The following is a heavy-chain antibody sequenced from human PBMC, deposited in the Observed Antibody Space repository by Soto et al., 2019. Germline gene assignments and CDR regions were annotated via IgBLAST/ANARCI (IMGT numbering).Heavy chain of an antibody. Sequence: GGSLRLSCAASGDSGFSFSSYGFHWVRQTPGKGLEWVAVISYDGNNRQFADSVKGRFSVSRDNAMLTVDLQMNSLRPEDTAVYFCAKDRMVTSSFYGMDVWGPGTTVTVSS. CDR1: GDSGFSFSSYG. J-gene: IGHJ6*02. D-gene: IGHD5-18*01. CDR2: ISYDGNNR. V-gene: IGHV3-30*18. CDR3: AKDRMVTSSFYGMDV.